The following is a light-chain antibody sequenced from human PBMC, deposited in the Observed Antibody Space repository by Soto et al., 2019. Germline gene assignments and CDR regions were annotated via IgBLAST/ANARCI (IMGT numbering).Light chain of an antibody. CDR2: EGS. CDR3: CSYAGSSFVV. J-gene: IGLJ2*01. V-gene: IGLV2-23*01. CDR1: SSDVGSYNL. Sequence: QSVLTQPASVSGSPGQSITISCTGTSSDVGSYNLVSWYQQHPGKAPKLMIYEGSKRPSGVSNRFSGSKSGNTASLTISGLQAEDEAAYYCCSYAGSSFVVFGGGTKVTVL.